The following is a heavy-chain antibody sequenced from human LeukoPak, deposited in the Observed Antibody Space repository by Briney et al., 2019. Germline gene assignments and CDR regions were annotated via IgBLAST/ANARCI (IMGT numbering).Heavy chain of an antibody. CDR2: ISGDGKTT. D-gene: IGHD1-26*01. V-gene: IGHV3-43*02. J-gene: IGHJ5*01. Sequence: QPGGPLRLSCVASGFNVDDYALHWVRQAPGKGLEWISLISGDGKTTHYANSVKGRFTISRDNSENSLYLRMSSLRSEDTALYYCAKGVRSGTYYNCFDSWGQGTLVTVSS. CDR1: GFNVDDYA. CDR3: AKGVRSGTYYNCFDS.